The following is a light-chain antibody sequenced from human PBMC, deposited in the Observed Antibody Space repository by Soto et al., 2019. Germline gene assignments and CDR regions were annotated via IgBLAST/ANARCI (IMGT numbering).Light chain of an antibody. CDR1: QSMSSW. CDR3: QQYNSYL. CDR2: DAS. V-gene: IGKV1-5*01. J-gene: IGKJ1*01. Sequence: DIQMSQSPSTLSASVGDRVTITCRASQSMSSWLAWYQQKPGKAPKLLIYDASSLERGVPSRFSGSGSGTEFTLTISSLQPDDFATYYCQQYNSYLFGPGTKVDIK.